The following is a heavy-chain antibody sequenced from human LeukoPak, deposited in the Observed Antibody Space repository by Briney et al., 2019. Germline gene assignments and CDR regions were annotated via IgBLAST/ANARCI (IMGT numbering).Heavy chain of an antibody. Sequence: KPSETLSLTCTVSGGSISSSSYYWGWIRQPPGKGLEWIGSIYYSGSTYYNPSLKSRVTISVDTSENQFSLKLSSVTAADTAVYYCARRRRGSSSGYYFDYWGQGTLVTVSS. CDR3: ARRRRGSSSGYYFDY. V-gene: IGHV4-39*01. CDR1: GGSISSSSYY. CDR2: IYYSGST. D-gene: IGHD6-6*01. J-gene: IGHJ4*02.